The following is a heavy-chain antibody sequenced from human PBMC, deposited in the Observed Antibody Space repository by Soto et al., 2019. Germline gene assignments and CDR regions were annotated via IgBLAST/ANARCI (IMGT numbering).Heavy chain of an antibody. CDR3: ARSTIFGVVYYYGMDV. CDR1: GGSFSGYY. J-gene: IGHJ6*02. Sequence: SETLSLTCAVYGGSFSGYYLSWIRQPPGKGLEWIGEINHSGSTNYNPSLKSRVTISVDTSKNQFSLKLSSVTAADTAVYYCARSTIFGVVYYYGMDVWGQGTTVTVYS. CDR2: INHSGST. V-gene: IGHV4-34*01. D-gene: IGHD3-3*01.